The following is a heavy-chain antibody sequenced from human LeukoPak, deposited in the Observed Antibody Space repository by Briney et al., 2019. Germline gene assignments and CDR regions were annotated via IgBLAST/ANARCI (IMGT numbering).Heavy chain of an antibody. CDR3: TREELLSLDIDY. CDR2: ISSSSSYI. V-gene: IGHV3-21*01. CDR1: GFTFSSYS. D-gene: IGHD3-10*01. Sequence: GGSLRLSCAASGFTFSSYSMNWVRQAPGKGLEWVSSISSSSSYIYYADSVKGRFTISRDNSKNTLYLQMNSLRAEDTAVYYCTREELLSLDIDYWGQGTLVTVSS. J-gene: IGHJ4*02.